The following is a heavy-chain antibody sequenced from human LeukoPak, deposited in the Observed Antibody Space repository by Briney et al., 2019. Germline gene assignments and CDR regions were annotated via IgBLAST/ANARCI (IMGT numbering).Heavy chain of an antibody. CDR1: GYTFTGYY. D-gene: IGHD4-17*01. V-gene: IGHV1-2*02. CDR2: INPNSGGT. CDR3: ARSDTVSYYYYMDV. J-gene: IGHJ6*03. Sequence: GASVKVSCKASGYTFTGYYMHWVRQAPGQGLEWMGWINPNSGGTNYAQKFQGRVTMTRDTSISTAYMELSRLRSDDTAVYYCARSDTVSYYYYMDVWGKGTTVTVSS.